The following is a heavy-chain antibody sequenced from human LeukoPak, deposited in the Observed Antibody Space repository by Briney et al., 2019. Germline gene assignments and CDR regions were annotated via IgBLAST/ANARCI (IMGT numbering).Heavy chain of an antibody. Sequence: GRSLRLSCAASGFTFSSYGMHWVRQAPGKGLEWVAFIRYDGSNKYYADSVKGRFTISRDNSKNRLYLQMNSLRAEDTAVYYCAKSALWFGELPHDAFDIWGQGTMVTVSS. CDR1: GFTFSSYG. V-gene: IGHV3-30*02. J-gene: IGHJ3*02. CDR3: AKSALWFGELPHDAFDI. CDR2: IRYDGSNK. D-gene: IGHD3-10*01.